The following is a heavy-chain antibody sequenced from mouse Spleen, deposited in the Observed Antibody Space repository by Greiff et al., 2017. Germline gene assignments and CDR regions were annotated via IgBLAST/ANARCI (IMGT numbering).Heavy chain of an antibody. J-gene: IGHJ1*01. Sequence: VKLKESGPGLVAPSQSLSITCTVSGFSLTSYGVHWVRQPPGKGLEWLVVIWSDGSTTYNSALKSRLSISKDNSKSQVFLKMNSLQTDDTAMYYCARTYGNYWYFDVWGAGTTVTVSS. CDR1: GFSLTSYG. V-gene: IGHV2-6*02. D-gene: IGHD2-1*01. CDR2: IWSDGST. CDR3: ARTYGNYWYFDV.